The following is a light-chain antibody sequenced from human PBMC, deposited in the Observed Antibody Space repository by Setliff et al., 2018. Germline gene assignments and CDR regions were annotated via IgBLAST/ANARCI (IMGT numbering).Light chain of an antibody. CDR3: SSYAGNYHYV. V-gene: IGLV2-11*01. CDR2: EVS. Sequence: SALTQPRSVSGSPGQSVTISCTGTSSDVGGYNFVSWYQQHPGKAPQLIIFEVSRRPSGVPDRFSGSKSDNTASLTVSGLQADDEADYYCSSYAGNYHYVFGTGTRSPS. CDR1: SSDVGGYNF. J-gene: IGLJ1*01.